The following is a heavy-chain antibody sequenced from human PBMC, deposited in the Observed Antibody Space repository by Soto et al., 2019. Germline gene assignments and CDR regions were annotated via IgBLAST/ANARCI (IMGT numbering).Heavy chain of an antibody. CDR3: ASPTTSFAFDI. CDR1: GGSFSGYY. D-gene: IGHD4-17*01. CDR2: INHSGST. Sequence: QVQLQQWGAGLLKPSETLSLTCAVYGGSFSGYYWSWIRQPPGKGLEWIGEINHSGSTNYNPSLKSRVTISVDTSKNQFSLKLSSVTAADTAVYHCASPTTSFAFDIWGQGTMVTVSS. J-gene: IGHJ3*02. V-gene: IGHV4-34*01.